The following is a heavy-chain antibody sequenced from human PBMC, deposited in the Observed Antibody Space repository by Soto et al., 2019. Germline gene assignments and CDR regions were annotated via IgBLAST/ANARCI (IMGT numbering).Heavy chain of an antibody. D-gene: IGHD3-3*01. Sequence: GGSLRLSCAASGFTFSSYSMNWVRQAPGKGLEWVSSISSSSSYIYYADSVKGRFTISRDNAKNSLYLQMNSLRAEDTAVYYCASFLYDFWSGYLGIYGMDVWGQGTTVTGSS. CDR2: ISSSSSYI. V-gene: IGHV3-21*01. CDR3: ASFLYDFWSGYLGIYGMDV. J-gene: IGHJ6*02. CDR1: GFTFSSYS.